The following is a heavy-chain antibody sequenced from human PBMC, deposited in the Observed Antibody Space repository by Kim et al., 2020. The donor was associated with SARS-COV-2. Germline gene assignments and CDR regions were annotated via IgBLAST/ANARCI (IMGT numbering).Heavy chain of an antibody. CDR2: IYPGDSDT. CDR1: GYTFTTYW. J-gene: IGHJ4*02. CDR3: VRRVNDYGDYYFDY. V-gene: IGHV5-51*01. D-gene: IGHD4-17*01. Sequence: GESLKISCKVSGYTFTTYWIGWVRQMPGKGLEWMGIIYPGDSDTKYSPSFQGQVTISADKSITSAYLQWTSLKASDTAMYYCVRRVNDYGDYYFDYWGQGTLVTVSS.